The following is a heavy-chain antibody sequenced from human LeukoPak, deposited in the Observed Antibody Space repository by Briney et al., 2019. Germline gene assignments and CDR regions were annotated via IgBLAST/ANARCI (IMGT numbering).Heavy chain of an antibody. Sequence: GGSLRLSCAASGFTFSSYAMSWVRQAPGKGLEWVSAISGSGGSTYYADSVKGRFTISRDNSKNTLYLQMNSLRAEDTAVYYCARVSPGDGYNPPDAFDIWGQGTMVTVSS. CDR3: ARVSPGDGYNPPDAFDI. CDR1: GFTFSSYA. CDR2: ISGSGGST. D-gene: IGHD5-24*01. J-gene: IGHJ3*02. V-gene: IGHV3-23*01.